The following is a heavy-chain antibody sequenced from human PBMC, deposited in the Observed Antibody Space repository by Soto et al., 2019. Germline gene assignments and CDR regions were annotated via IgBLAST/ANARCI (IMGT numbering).Heavy chain of an antibody. CDR1: GFTFSSYS. J-gene: IGHJ6*02. Sequence: GGSLRLSCAASGFTFSSYSMNWVRQAPGKGLEWVSYISSSSSTIYYADSVKGRFTISRDNAKNSLYLQMNSLRDEDTAVYYCARAPGISGWELGYYYYGMDVWGQGTTVTVSS. D-gene: IGHD6-19*01. CDR3: ARAPGISGWELGYYYYGMDV. CDR2: ISSSSSTI. V-gene: IGHV3-48*02.